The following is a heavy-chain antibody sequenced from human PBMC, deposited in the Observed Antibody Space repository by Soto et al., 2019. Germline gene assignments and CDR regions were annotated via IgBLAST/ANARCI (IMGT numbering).Heavy chain of an antibody. Sequence: SIVSGGSISRGGYYWSWIRHHPGKGLEWIGYIYNSESTYYNPSLKSRITISLDRSKNQLSLKLSSVTAADTAVYYCARGMTTVTTLDYWGQGTLVTVSS. V-gene: IGHV4-31*03. J-gene: IGHJ4*02. CDR1: GGSISRGGYY. CDR2: IYNSEST. CDR3: ARGMTTVTTLDY. D-gene: IGHD4-4*01.